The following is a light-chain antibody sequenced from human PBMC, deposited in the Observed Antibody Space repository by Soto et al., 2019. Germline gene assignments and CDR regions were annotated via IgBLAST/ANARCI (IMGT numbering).Light chain of an antibody. Sequence: DIVMTQSPDSLAVSLGERATINCKSSQSVLYSSNNKNYLAWYQQKPGQPPKLLIYWASTREYGVPDRFSGSGYATDFTLTISSLQAEDVAVYYCQQYYSNPFAFGPGTKVDIK. V-gene: IGKV4-1*01. CDR2: WAS. J-gene: IGKJ3*01. CDR1: QSVLYSSNNKNY. CDR3: QQYYSNPFA.